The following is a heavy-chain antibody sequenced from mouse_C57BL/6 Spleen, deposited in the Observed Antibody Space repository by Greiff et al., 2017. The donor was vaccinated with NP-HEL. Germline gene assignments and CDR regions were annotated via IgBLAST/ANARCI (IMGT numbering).Heavy chain of an antibody. CDR3: ARSRNYYGSSYEAWFAY. Sequence: VQLQQPGAELVKPGASVKLSCKASGYTFTSYWMHWVKQRPGQGLEWIGMIHPNSGSTNYNEKFKSKATLTVDKSSSTAYMQLSSLTSEDSAVYYCARSRNYYGSSYEAWFAYWGQGTLVTVSA. J-gene: IGHJ3*01. V-gene: IGHV1-64*01. CDR1: GYTFTSYW. D-gene: IGHD1-1*01. CDR2: IHPNSGST.